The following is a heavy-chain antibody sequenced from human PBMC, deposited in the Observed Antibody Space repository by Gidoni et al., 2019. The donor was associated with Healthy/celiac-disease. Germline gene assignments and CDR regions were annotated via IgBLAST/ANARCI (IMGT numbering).Heavy chain of an antibody. J-gene: IGHJ4*02. CDR2: ISSSSSYI. Sequence: EVQLVESGGGLVKPGGSLRLSCAASGFTFSSYSMNWVRQAPGKGLAWVSSISSSSSYIYYADSVKGRFTISRDNAKNSLYLQRNSLRAEDTAVYYCARDPAVGLSRLTGERPIDYWGQGTLVTVSS. CDR3: ARDPAVGLSRLTGERPIDY. D-gene: IGHD7-27*01. V-gene: IGHV3-21*01. CDR1: GFTFSSYS.